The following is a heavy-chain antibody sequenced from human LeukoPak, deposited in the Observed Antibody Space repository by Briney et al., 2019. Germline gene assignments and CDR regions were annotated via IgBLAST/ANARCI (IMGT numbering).Heavy chain of an antibody. V-gene: IGHV4-59*12. Sequence: SETLSLTCTVSGGSISSYYWSWIRQPPGKGLEWIGYIYYSGSTYYNPSLKSRVTISVDTSKNQFSLKLSSVTAADTAVYYCARSGYSSSWSDGGYYFDYWGQGTLVTVSS. D-gene: IGHD6-13*01. CDR1: GGSISSYY. CDR2: IYYSGST. CDR3: ARSGYSSSWSDGGYYFDY. J-gene: IGHJ4*02.